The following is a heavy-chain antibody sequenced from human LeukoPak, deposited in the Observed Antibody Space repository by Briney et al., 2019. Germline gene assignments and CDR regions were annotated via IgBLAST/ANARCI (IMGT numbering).Heavy chain of an antibody. D-gene: IGHD3-22*01. J-gene: IGHJ4*02. CDR2: IYYSGST. CDR1: GGSISGSSYY. V-gene: IGHV4-39*01. Sequence: SETLSLTCTVSGGSISGSSYYWGWIRQPPGKGLEWIGSIYYSGSTYYNPSLKSRVTISVDTSKNQFSLKLSSVTAADTAVYYCARRRHYYDSSGYYFWGQGTLVTVSS. CDR3: ARRRHYYDSSGYYF.